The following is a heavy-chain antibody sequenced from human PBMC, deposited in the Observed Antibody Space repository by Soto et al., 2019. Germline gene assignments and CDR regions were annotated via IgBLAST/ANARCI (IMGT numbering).Heavy chain of an antibody. J-gene: IGHJ4*02. CDR2: INHSGST. D-gene: IGHD2-8*02. CDR3: ARNKITGLFDY. CDR1: GGSFSGYY. V-gene: IGHV4-34*01. Sequence: SETLSLTCAVYGGSFSGYYWTWIRQPPGTGLEWIGEINHSGSTNYNPSLKSRVTISVDTSKNQFSLRLTSVTAADTAVYYCARNKITGLFDYWGKGTLVT.